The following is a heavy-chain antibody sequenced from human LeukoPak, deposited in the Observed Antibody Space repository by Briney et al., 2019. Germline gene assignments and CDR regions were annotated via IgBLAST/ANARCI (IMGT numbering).Heavy chain of an antibody. CDR1: GGPFSGYY. J-gene: IGHJ5*02. CDR3: ARSDSSGYLSWFDP. V-gene: IGHV4-39*01. Sequence: PSETLSLTCAVYGGPFSGYYWGWIRQPPGKGLEWIGSIYYSGSTYYNPSLKSRVTISVDTSENQVSLKLSSVTAADTAVYYCARSDSSGYLSWFDPWGQGTLVTVSS. CDR2: IYYSGST. D-gene: IGHD3-22*01.